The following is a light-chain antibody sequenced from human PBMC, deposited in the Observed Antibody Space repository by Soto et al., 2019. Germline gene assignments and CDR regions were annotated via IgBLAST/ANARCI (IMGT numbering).Light chain of an antibody. Sequence: IVRTQSQDSLAVSLGERATINCSSIRSVLFTSNDKSFVAWHQQKPGQSPKLLINWASTREPGVPDRLSGSGSGTDFTLNINSLKAEDVATYYCQQFFYLPTFGQGTKVDI. CDR1: RSVLFTSNDKSF. CDR3: QQFFYLPT. V-gene: IGKV4-1*01. CDR2: WAS. J-gene: IGKJ1*01.